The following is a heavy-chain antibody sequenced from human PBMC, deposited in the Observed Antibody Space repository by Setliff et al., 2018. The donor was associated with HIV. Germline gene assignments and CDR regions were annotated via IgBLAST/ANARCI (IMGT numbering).Heavy chain of an antibody. CDR3: ARRSGWSLDY. D-gene: IGHD6-19*01. J-gene: IGHJ4*02. CDR2: IIPSGST. Sequence: PSETLSLTCAVYGGSFSGYYWGRIRQPPGKGLEWIGEIIPSGSTNYNPSLKSRVTISVDTSKNQFSLKLSSVTAADTAVYYCARRSGWSLDYWGQGTLVTVS. CDR1: GGSFSGYY. V-gene: IGHV4-34*12.